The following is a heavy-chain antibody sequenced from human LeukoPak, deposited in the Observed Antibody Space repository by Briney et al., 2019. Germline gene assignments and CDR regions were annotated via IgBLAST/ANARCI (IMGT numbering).Heavy chain of an antibody. Sequence: SETLSLTCAVAGYSISSGYYWGWIRQPPGKGLEWIGSIYHSGSTYYNPSLKSRVTISVDTSKNQFSLELSSVTAADTAVYYCARDLRIGYCSSTSCSPKAGYFDYWGQGTLVTVSS. CDR1: GYSISSGYY. D-gene: IGHD2-2*01. CDR2: IYHSGST. CDR3: ARDLRIGYCSSTSCSPKAGYFDY. J-gene: IGHJ4*02. V-gene: IGHV4-38-2*02.